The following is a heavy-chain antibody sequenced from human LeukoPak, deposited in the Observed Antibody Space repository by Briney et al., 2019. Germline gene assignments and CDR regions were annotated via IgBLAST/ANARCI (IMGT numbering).Heavy chain of an antibody. Sequence: GGSLRLSCAASGFTFDNYAMSWVCQAPGKGLEWVSDINWNGGSTGYADFVKGRFTISRDNAKNSLYLQMSSLRAEDTALYHCARVRPGRDGYNYFDYWGQGTLVTVSS. CDR1: GFTFDNYA. J-gene: IGHJ4*02. CDR2: INWNGGST. D-gene: IGHD5-24*01. CDR3: ARVRPGRDGYNYFDY. V-gene: IGHV3-20*01.